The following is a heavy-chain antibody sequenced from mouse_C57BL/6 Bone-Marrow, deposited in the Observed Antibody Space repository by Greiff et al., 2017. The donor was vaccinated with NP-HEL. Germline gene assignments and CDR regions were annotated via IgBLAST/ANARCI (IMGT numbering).Heavy chain of an antibody. CDR2: IYPGDGDT. CDR1: GYAFSRSW. Sequence: LQQSGASVKISCKASGYAFSRSWMNLVKQRPGKGLEWIGQIYPGDGDTNYNGKFKGKATLTADKSSSTAYMQLSSLTSEDSAVYFCARERRGWFADWGQGTLVTVSA. J-gene: IGHJ3*01. V-gene: IGHV1-80*01. CDR3: ARERRGWFAD.